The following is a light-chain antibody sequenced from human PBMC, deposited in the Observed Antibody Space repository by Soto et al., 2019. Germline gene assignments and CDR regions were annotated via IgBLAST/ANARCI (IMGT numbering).Light chain of an antibody. CDR3: VLYMGSGIWA. V-gene: IGLV8-61*01. J-gene: IGLJ2*01. CDR2: STN. Sequence: QTVVTQEPSFSVSPGGTVTLTCGLSSGSVSTSYYPIWYQQTPGQAPRMLIYSTNTRSSGVPDRFSGSILGNKAALTITGTQADDESDYYCVLYMGSGIWAFGGGTKRTVL. CDR1: SGSVSTSYY.